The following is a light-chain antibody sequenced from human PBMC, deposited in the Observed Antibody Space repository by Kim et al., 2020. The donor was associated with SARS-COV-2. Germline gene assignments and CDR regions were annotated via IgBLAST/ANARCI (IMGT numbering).Light chain of an antibody. CDR3: AAWDDSLKMHV. CDR1: SSNIAGNS. J-gene: IGLJ1*01. CDR2: ATD. Sequence: QPVLTQTPSASGTPGQRVTISCSGSSSNIAGNSVNWYQQVPGSAPKVLIYATDQRPSGVPDRISGSKSGTSASLAISGLLSDDEGDYYCAAWDDSLKMHVFGPGTKVTVL. V-gene: IGLV1-44*01.